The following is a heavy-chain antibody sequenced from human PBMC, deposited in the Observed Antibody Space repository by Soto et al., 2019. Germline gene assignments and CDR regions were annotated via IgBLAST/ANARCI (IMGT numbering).Heavy chain of an antibody. CDR1: GQSFSGHS. D-gene: IGHD1-1*01. CDR3: ARGSGIVALPGELEDVKYDY. V-gene: IGHV4-34*01. Sequence: QVQLQQWGAGLVKPSETLSLSCAVYGQSFSGHSWAWIRQTPGKGLEWIGEINESGSTYYNPSLKSQVTISTNTSKNQFSLKLSSVSAADTAAYFCARGSGIVALPGELEDVKYDYWGQGTLVNVSS. J-gene: IGHJ4*02. CDR2: INESGST.